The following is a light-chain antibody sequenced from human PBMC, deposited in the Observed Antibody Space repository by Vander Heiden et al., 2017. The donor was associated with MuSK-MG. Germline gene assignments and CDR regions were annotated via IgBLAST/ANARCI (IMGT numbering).Light chain of an antibody. Sequence: DIQMTQSPSSLSASVGDRVTITCRASQSISSYLNWYQQKPGKAPKLLIYAASRLQSGVPSRFSGSGSGTDFTLTISSLQPEDFATYYCQQWYSTPWTFGQGTKVELK. CDR2: AAS. V-gene: IGKV1-39*01. J-gene: IGKJ1*01. CDR3: QQWYSTPWT. CDR1: QSISSY.